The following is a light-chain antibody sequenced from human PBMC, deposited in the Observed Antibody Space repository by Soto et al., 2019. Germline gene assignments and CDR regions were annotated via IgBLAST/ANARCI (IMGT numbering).Light chain of an antibody. V-gene: IGKV3-15*01. CDR1: QSVSSGH. CDR3: QQYNNWPDT. Sequence: EIVLTQSPATLSLSPGEGASLSCRASQSVSSGHLAWYQQKPGQAPRLLIYGVSSRATGTPARFSGSGSGTEFTLTISSLQSDDFAIYYCQQYNNWPDTFGQGTKVDIK. J-gene: IGKJ1*01. CDR2: GVS.